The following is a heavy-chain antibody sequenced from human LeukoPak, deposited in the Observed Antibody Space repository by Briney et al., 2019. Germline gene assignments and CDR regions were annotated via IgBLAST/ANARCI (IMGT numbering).Heavy chain of an antibody. CDR1: GGSFGGYY. V-gene: IGHV4-34*01. CDR3: ARRKQWEFDY. J-gene: IGHJ4*02. Sequence: PSETLSLTCAVYGGSFGGYYWSWIRQPPGKGLEWIGEINHSGSTNYNPSLKSRVTISVDTSKNQFSLKLSSVTAADTAVYYCARRKQWEFDYWGQGTLVTVSS. D-gene: IGHD6-19*01. CDR2: INHSGST.